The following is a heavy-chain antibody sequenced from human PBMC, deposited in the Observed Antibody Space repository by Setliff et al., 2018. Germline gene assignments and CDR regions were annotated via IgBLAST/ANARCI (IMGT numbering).Heavy chain of an antibody. J-gene: IGHJ6*03. CDR3: ARPMYYYYYYMDV. CDR1: GFTFSSYE. Sequence: LRLSCAASGFTFSSYEMNWVRQAPGKGLEWVSYISSSGSTIYYADSVKGRFTISRDNAKNSLYLQLNSLRSEDTAIYYCARPMYYYYYYMDVWGKGTAVTVSS. CDR2: ISSSGSTI. V-gene: IGHV3-48*03.